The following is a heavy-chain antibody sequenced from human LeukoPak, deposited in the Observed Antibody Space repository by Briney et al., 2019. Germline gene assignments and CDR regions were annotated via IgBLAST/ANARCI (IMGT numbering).Heavy chain of an antibody. V-gene: IGHV4-59*01. CDR3: ARGYIPYYFDY. CDR1: GGSISSYY. CDR2: IYYSGST. Sequence: SETLSLTCTVSGGSISSYYWSWIRQPPGKGLEWIGYIYYSGSTNYNPSLKSRVTISVDTSKNQFSLKLSSVTAADTAVYYCARGYIPYYFDYWGQGTLVTVSS. D-gene: IGHD5-24*01. J-gene: IGHJ4*02.